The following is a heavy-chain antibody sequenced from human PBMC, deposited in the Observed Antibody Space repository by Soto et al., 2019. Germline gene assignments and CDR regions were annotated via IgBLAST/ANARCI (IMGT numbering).Heavy chain of an antibody. J-gene: IGHJ3*02. Sequence: QVQLVESGGGVVQPGRSLRLSCAPSGFTFSSYGMHWARQAPGKGLEWVAVIRYDGSNKVYADSVKGRFTISRDNSTDTLYLQMNSLRAEDTAVYYCARDLSGDYGALDTWGQGTMVTVSS. CDR1: GFTFSSYG. V-gene: IGHV3-33*01. CDR3: ARDLSGDYGALDT. D-gene: IGHD4-17*01. CDR2: IRYDGSNK.